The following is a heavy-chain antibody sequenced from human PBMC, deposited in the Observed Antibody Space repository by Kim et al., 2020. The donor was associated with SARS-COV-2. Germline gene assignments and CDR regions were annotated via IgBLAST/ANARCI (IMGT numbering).Heavy chain of an antibody. Sequence: ASVKVSCKVSGYTLTELSMHWVRQAPGKGLEWMGGFDPEDGETIYAQKFQGRVTMTEDTSTDTAYMELSSLRSEDTAVYYCATCCIVGPKTSGHYYYYGMDVWGQGTTVTVSS. CDR2: FDPEDGET. CDR1: GYTLTELS. CDR3: ATCCIVGPKTSGHYYYYGMDV. V-gene: IGHV1-24*01. D-gene: IGHD1-26*01. J-gene: IGHJ6*02.